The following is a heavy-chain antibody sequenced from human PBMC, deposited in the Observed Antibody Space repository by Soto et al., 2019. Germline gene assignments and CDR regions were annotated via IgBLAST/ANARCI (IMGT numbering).Heavy chain of an antibody. J-gene: IGHJ4*02. CDR3: ARKGVAFDY. V-gene: IGHV3-48*02. CDR2: ISTTSSSI. D-gene: IGHD3-3*01. CDR1: GFTFSSYS. Sequence: SLRLSCAGSGFTFSSYSMNWVRQAPGKGLEWISYISTTSSSIYYADSVKGRFTISRDNAKNSLFLQMNSLRDEDTAVYYCARKGVAFDYWGQGALGTVSS.